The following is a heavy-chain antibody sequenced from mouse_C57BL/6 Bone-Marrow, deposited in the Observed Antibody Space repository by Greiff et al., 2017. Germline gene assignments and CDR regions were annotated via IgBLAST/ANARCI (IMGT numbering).Heavy chain of an antibody. CDR2: IDPSDSYT. D-gene: IGHD2-4*01. Sequence: QVHVKQPGAELVRPGTSVKLSCKASGYTFTSYWMPWVKQRPGQGLEWIGVIDPSDSYTTYNQKFKGKAPLTVDTSSSTAYMQLTSLTSVYSAVSYCARVRSYYDYDGGGDWYFDDWGTGTTVSVSS. CDR1: GYTFTSYW. V-gene: IGHV1-59*01. J-gene: IGHJ1*03. CDR3: ARVRSYYDYDGGGDWYFDD.